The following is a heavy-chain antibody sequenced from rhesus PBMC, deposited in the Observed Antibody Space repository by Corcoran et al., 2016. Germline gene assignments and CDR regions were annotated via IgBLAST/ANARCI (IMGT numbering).Heavy chain of an antibody. V-gene: IGHV4-76*01. D-gene: IGHD6-25*01. CDR3: ARGGYGSWNLRY. CDR1: GYSISSGYD. J-gene: IGHJ4*01. CDR2: IYGSSRST. Sequence: QVQLQESGPGVVKPSETLSLTCTVSGYSISSGYDWSWIRQPPGKGLEWIWYIYGSSRSTNYNPSLKNRVTISKDTSKNQFSLKLSSVTAADTAVYYCARGGYGSWNLRYWGQGVLVTVSS.